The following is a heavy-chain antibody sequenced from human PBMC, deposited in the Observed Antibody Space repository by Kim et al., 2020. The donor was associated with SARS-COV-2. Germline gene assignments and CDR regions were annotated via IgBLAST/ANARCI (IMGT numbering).Heavy chain of an antibody. CDR2: LSGGGEKA. CDR3: AKTLGFRSWFDP. V-gene: IGHV3-23*01. CDR1: GFTFRNYA. D-gene: IGHD3-16*01. J-gene: IGHJ5*02. Sequence: GGSLRLSCVASGFTFRNYAMNWVRQAPGKGLEWVSALSGGGEKAEYADSVKGRFTISRDNSKNMVYLQMTSLRVDDTAIYYCAKTLGFRSWFDPWGQGTLVTVSS.